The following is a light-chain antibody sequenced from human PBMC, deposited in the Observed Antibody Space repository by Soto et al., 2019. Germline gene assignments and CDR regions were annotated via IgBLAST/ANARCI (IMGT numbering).Light chain of an antibody. CDR2: GAS. CDR1: QSVGSSY. J-gene: IGKJ1*01. CDR3: QQYGSSPPT. Sequence: EIVLTQSPGTLSLSPGERATLSCRASQSVGSSYLAWYQQKPGQAPRLLIYGASSRATGIPDRFSGSGSGTDFTLTIRRMETEDLAVYYCQQYGSSPPTFGQGTKVDIK. V-gene: IGKV3-20*01.